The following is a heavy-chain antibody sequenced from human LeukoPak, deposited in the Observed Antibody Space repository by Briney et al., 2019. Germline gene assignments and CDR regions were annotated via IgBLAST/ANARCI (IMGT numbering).Heavy chain of an antibody. J-gene: IGHJ4*02. CDR2: ISHDGSNK. D-gene: IGHD2-8*02. CDR3: ARGLVLTYYYFES. CDR1: GFTFSSYG. Sequence: PGGSLRLSCAASGFTFSSYGMHWVRQAPGKGLEWVAVISHDGSNKYYADSVKGRFTISRDNSKNTLYLQMNSLRAEDTAVYYCARGLVLTYYYFESWGQGTLVTVSS. V-gene: IGHV3-30*03.